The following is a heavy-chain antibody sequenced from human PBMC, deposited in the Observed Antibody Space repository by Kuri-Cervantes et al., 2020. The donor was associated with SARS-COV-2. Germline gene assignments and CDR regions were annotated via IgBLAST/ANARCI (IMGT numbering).Heavy chain of an antibody. Sequence: ASVKVSCKASGYTFTSYAMHWVRQAPGQRLEWMGWINAGNGNTKYSQKFQGRVTITRDTSASTAYMELSSLRSEDTAVYYCARLRLGELSLSDDYYYYGMDVWGQGTTVTVSS. CDR2: INAGNGNT. CDR3: ARLRLGELSLSDDYYYYGMDV. V-gene: IGHV1-3*01. D-gene: IGHD3-16*02. J-gene: IGHJ6*02. CDR1: GYTFTSYA.